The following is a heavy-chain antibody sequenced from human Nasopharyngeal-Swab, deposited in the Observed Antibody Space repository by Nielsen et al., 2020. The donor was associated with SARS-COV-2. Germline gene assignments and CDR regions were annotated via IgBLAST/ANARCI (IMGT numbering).Heavy chain of an antibody. CDR2: ISGSGGST. CDR3: AKRPYCGSNSCYYYFDY. J-gene: IGHJ4*02. CDR1: RFTFSSYA. Sequence: GGSLRLSCAASRFTFSSYAMSWVRQAPGKGLEWVSAISGSGGSTYYADSVKGRFTISRDNSKNTLYLQMNSLRAEDMAVYYCAKRPYCGSNSCYYYFDYWGQGTLVTVSS. V-gene: IGHV3-23*01. D-gene: IGHD2-2*01.